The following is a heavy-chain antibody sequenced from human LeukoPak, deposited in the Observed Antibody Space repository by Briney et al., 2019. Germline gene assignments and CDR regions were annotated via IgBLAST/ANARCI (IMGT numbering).Heavy chain of an antibody. CDR1: GFTFSSYW. J-gene: IGHJ4*02. Sequence: PGGSLRLSCAASGFTFSSYWRSWVRQAPGKGLEWVASIKQDGSEKYYVDSVKGRFTISRDNAKNSLYLQMNSLRAEDTAVYYCARDFPVDYWGQGTLVTVSS. CDR2: IKQDGSEK. V-gene: IGHV3-7*03. CDR3: ARDFPVDY.